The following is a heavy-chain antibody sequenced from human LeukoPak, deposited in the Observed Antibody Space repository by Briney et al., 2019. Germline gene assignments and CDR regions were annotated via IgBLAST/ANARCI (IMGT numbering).Heavy chain of an antibody. CDR1: GFTFSSYW. D-gene: IGHD1-26*01. V-gene: IGHV3-74*01. CDR3: ARSGRGGAFDI. Sequence: GGSLRLSCAASGFTFSSYWMHWVRDGPGKGVVWGSCNSEWRRTTYADSVEGRFTISGDNAKNTLYLQMNSLRAEDTAVYYCARSGRGGAFDIWGHGTMVTVSS. CDR2: NSEWRRT. J-gene: IGHJ3*02.